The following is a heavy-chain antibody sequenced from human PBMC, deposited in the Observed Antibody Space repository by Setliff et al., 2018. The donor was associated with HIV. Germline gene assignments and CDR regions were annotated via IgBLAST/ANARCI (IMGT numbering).Heavy chain of an antibody. CDR2: IGLYNGRT. Sequence: ASVKASCKTPGYMFIAYGMSWVRRAPGQGLEWMGWIGLYNGRTEYAQEFQGRVSLTIDTSASTAYMELSSLRPEDTAVYYCATRIRDGHRGYGYFDFWGQGTLVTVSS. V-gene: IGHV1-18*01. CDR1: GYMFIAYG. CDR3: ATRIRDGHRGYGYFDF. D-gene: IGHD5-12*01. J-gene: IGHJ4*02.